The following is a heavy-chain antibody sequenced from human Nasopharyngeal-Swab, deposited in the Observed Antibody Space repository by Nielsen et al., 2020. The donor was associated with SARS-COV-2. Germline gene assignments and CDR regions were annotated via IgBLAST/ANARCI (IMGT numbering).Heavy chain of an antibody. Sequence: WIRQPPGKGLEWVAVISYDGNNKYYADSVKGRFTISRDNSKNTLYLQMNSLRAEDTAVYYCAIGLGPYYYYGMDVWGQGTTVTVSS. D-gene: IGHD3/OR15-3a*01. CDR2: ISYDGNNK. J-gene: IGHJ6*02. CDR3: AIGLGPYYYYGMDV. V-gene: IGHV3-30*03.